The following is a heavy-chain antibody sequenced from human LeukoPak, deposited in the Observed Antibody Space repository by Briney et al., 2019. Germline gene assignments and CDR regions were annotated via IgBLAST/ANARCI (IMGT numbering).Heavy chain of an antibody. CDR1: GFTFGDYT. D-gene: IGHD3-3*01. J-gene: IGHJ4*02. Sequence: GGSLRLSCAASGFTFGDYTMHWLRQPPGRGLQWVSLITGDGGTTSHAGSVKGRFTISRDNSKDSLYLHMNSLRNEDTALYYCAKGHFGAGDYWGQGTLVTVSS. CDR2: ITGDGGTT. V-gene: IGHV3-43*02. CDR3: AKGHFGAGDY.